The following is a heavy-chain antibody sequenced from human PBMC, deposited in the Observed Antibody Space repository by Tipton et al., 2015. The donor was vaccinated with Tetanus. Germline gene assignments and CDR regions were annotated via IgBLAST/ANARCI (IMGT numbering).Heavy chain of an antibody. Sequence: TLSLTCTVSGGSVSSGSYYWSWIRQPPGKGLEWIGYIYYSGSTNYSPSLKSRVTISVDTSKNQFSLKLSSVTAADTAVYYCARDNRVPLRFGELLEFYYYGMDVWGQGTTVTVSS. V-gene: IGHV4-61*01. CDR1: GGSVSSGSYY. J-gene: IGHJ6*02. CDR2: IYYSGST. CDR3: ARDNRVPLRFGELLEFYYYGMDV. D-gene: IGHD3-10*01.